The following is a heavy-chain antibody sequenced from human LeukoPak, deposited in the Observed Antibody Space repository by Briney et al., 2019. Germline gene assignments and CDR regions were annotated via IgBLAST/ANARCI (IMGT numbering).Heavy chain of an antibody. Sequence: SQTLSLTCAISGDSVSSNSVTWNWIRQSPSRGLEWLGRTYYRSTWYNDYAVSVRGRITINPDTSKNQFSLHLNSVTPEDTAVYYCARRLTQYDCFDPWGQGILVTVSS. V-gene: IGHV6-1*01. CDR2: TYYRSTWYN. J-gene: IGHJ5*02. CDR3: ARRLTQYDCFDP. D-gene: IGHD2-2*01. CDR1: GDSVSSNSVT.